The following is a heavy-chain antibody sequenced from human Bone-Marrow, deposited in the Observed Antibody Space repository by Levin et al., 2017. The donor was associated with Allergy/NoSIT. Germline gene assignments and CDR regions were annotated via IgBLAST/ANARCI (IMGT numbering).Heavy chain of an antibody. CDR3: AKGCSGGSCYLAVGYYYYGMDG. J-gene: IGHJ6*02. CDR2: ISGSGGST. D-gene: IGHD2-15*01. CDR1: GFTFSSYA. V-gene: IGHV3-23*01. Sequence: LPGGSLRLSCAASGFTFSSYAMSWVRQAPGKGLEWVSAISGSGGSTYYADSVKGRFTISRDNSKNTLYLQMNSLRAEDTAVYYCAKGCSGGSCYLAVGYYYYGMDGWGQGTTVTVSS.